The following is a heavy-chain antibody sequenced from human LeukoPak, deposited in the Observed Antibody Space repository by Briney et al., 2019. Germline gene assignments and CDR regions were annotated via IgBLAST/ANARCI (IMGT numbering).Heavy chain of an antibody. CDR2: IYTSGST. V-gene: IGHV4-61*02. CDR1: GGSISSGSYY. J-gene: IGHJ4*02. D-gene: IGHD3-3*01. Sequence: PSQTLSLTCTVSGGSISSGSYYWSWIRQPAGKGLEWIGRIYTSGSTNYNPSLKSRATISVDTSKNQFSLKLSSVTAADTAVYYCAREAPPAIFGVVIESYFDYWGQGTLVTVSS. CDR3: AREAPPAIFGVVIESYFDY.